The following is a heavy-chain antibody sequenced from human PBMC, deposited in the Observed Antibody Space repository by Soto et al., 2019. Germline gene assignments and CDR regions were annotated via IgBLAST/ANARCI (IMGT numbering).Heavy chain of an antibody. V-gene: IGHV3-21*01. CDR1: GFTFSSYS. CDR3: ARDGAAAASNWSDP. J-gene: IGHJ5*02. D-gene: IGHD6-13*01. Sequence: GSLRLSCAASGFTFSSYSMNWVRQAPGKGLEWVSSISSSSSYIYYADSVKGRFTISRDNAKNSLYLQMNSLRAEDTAVYYCARDGAAAASNWSDPWGQGTLVTVSS. CDR2: ISSSSSYI.